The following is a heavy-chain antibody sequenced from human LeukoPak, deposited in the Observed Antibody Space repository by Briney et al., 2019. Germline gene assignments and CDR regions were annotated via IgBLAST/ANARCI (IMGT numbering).Heavy chain of an antibody. CDR2: IYYSGST. V-gene: IGHV4-61*08. CDR3: ARPDYGDYTGFQH. J-gene: IGHJ1*01. D-gene: IGHD4-17*01. Sequence: PSEALSLTCAVSGGSISSGGYYWSWIRQPPGKGLEWIGYIYYSGSTNYNPSLKSRVTISVDTSKNQFSLKLSSVTAADTAVYYCARPDYGDYTGFQHWGQGTLVTVSS. CDR1: GGSISSGGYY.